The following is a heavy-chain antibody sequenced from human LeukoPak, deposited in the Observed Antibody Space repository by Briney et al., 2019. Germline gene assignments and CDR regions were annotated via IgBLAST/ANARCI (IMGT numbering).Heavy chain of an antibody. Sequence: SETLSLTCTVSSGSISTSYWSWIRLPAGKGLEWIGRIYTSGRTNYNPSLKSRVTMSLDTSKNQFSLNLSSVTAANTAVYFCARAHSGWDYFDYWGQGTLVTVFS. D-gene: IGHD3-10*01. J-gene: IGHJ4*02. CDR2: IYTSGRT. V-gene: IGHV4-4*07. CDR3: ARAHSGWDYFDY. CDR1: SGSISTSY.